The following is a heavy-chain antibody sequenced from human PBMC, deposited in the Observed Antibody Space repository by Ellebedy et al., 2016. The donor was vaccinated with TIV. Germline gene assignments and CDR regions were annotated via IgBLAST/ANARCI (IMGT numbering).Heavy chain of an antibody. CDR2: INHSGSS. CDR3: ARFRSTSCYRPPCWYFDL. Sequence: GSLRLSXAVYVESFSGFYWNWIRQPPGSGLEWVGEINHSGSSNYNPSLKSRLTISVDTSKNQFSLKLSSVTAADTAVYYCARFRSTSCYRPPCWYFDLWGRGTLVTVSS. CDR1: VESFSGFY. D-gene: IGHD2-2*02. J-gene: IGHJ2*01. V-gene: IGHV4-34*01.